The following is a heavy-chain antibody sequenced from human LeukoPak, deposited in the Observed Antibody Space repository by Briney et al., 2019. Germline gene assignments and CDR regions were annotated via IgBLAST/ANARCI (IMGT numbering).Heavy chain of an antibody. CDR1: GYTFPSYG. V-gene: IGHV1-18*01. CDR3: ARGGQWLEF. Sequence: ASVKVSCKASGYTFPSYGITWVGPAPRQGLEWLGWISAYNGSTNYAQKRQGRVTMTTDTSTSTAYMKLSSLRSDNTAVYYCARGGQWLEFWGQGTLVTVSS. J-gene: IGHJ4*02. D-gene: IGHD6-19*01. CDR2: ISAYNGST.